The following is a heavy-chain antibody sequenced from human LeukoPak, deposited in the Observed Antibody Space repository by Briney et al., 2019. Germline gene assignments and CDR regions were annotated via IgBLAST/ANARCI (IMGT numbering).Heavy chain of an antibody. Sequence: SETLSLTCTVSGYSISSGYYWGWIRQPPGKGLEWIGYIYHSGATNYNPSLKSRVTISMDTSKNEFSLKLTSVTAADTAVYYCAREANYYGSGSYFEGTFDYWGQGSLVTVSS. V-gene: IGHV4-38-2*02. CDR3: AREANYYGSGSYFEGTFDY. J-gene: IGHJ4*02. D-gene: IGHD3-10*01. CDR1: GYSISSGYY. CDR2: IYHSGAT.